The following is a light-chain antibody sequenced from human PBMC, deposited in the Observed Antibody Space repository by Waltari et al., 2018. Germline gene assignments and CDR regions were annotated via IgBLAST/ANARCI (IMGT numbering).Light chain of an antibody. J-gene: IGLJ2*01. CDR3: SSQTLDGLVL. Sequence: QSALTQPASVSGSPGQSITISCSGVGSVVGASDSVSWHQHHPGKAPQVIIYDVTNRPSGVSDRFSASKSANTASLTISRLQPEDEADYYCSSQTLDGLVLFGGGTRLTVL. CDR2: DVT. V-gene: IGLV2-14*03. CDR1: GSVVGASDS.